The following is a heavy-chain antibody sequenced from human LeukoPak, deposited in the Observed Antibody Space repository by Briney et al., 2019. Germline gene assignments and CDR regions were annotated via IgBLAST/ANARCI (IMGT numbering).Heavy chain of an antibody. CDR2: IPDGGGYS. Sequence: GGSLRLSCAASGFTFSTYAMSWVRQAPGKGLEWVSSIPDGGGYSHHADSVKGRFSISRDNAENSLYLDMDKLRAEDTAVYYCVRGDSRDYWGQGTLVTVSS. CDR3: VRGDSRDY. V-gene: IGHV3-21*01. J-gene: IGHJ4*02. CDR1: GFTFSTYA. D-gene: IGHD6-13*01.